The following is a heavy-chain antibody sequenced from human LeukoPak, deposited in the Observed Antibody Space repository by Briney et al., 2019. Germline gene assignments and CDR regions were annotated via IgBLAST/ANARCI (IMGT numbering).Heavy chain of an antibody. CDR2: IKEDGSAK. CDR3: ARASGGGRYFDF. J-gene: IGHJ4*03. V-gene: IGHV3-7*03. Sequence: GGSLRLSCAASGFTFSSYWMSWVRQAPGKGLEWVANIKEDGSAKFYVDSVRGRFTISRDNTKNSLYLQMNSLSGEDTAMYYCARASGGGRYFDFWGQGTLVTVSS. CDR1: GFTFSSYW. D-gene: IGHD3-16*01.